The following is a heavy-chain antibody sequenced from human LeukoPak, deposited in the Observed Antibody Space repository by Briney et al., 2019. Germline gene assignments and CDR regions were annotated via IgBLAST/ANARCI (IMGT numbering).Heavy chain of an antibody. V-gene: IGHV3-23*01. CDR1: GFTFDSYG. Sequence: PGGSLRLSCAASGFTFDSYGMNWVRQAPGKGLEWVSGISGSGVYTYYADSVKGRFTISRDNSKNKLYLVMNSLRVDDTAVYYCAKAVDRATISVDIWGQGTMVTVSS. CDR2: ISGSGVYT. D-gene: IGHD3-10*01. J-gene: IGHJ3*02. CDR3: AKAVDRATISVDI.